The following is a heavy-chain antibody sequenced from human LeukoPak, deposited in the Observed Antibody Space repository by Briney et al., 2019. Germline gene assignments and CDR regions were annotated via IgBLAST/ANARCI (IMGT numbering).Heavy chain of an antibody. CDR3: AKASAGSGRALYYYGMDV. D-gene: IGHD3-10*01. V-gene: IGHV3-23*01. CDR1: GFPFSSYA. CDR2: ISGSGGST. J-gene: IGHJ6*04. Sequence: GGSLRLSCAASGFPFSSYAMTWVRRAPGKGLEWVSAISGSGGSTYYADSVRGRFTISRDNSKNTLYLQMNSLRAEDTAVYYCAKASAGSGRALYYYGMDVWGKGTTVTASS.